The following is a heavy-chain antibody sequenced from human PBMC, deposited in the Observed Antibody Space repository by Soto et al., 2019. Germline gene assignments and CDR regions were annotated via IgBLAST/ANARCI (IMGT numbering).Heavy chain of an antibody. Sequence: QVQLQESGPGLVKPSGTLSLTCAVSGDSISSPKWWTWLRQPPGKGLEWIGDLLHSRTTNYNPSLKSRVTLSVDKPLNQFSLKLTSVTAADTAIYYCAYSSGWYRHDVWGQGTSVSVSS. CDR2: LLHSRTT. CDR3: AYSSGWYRHDV. D-gene: IGHD6-19*01. CDR1: GDSISSPKW. J-gene: IGHJ3*01. V-gene: IGHV4-4*02.